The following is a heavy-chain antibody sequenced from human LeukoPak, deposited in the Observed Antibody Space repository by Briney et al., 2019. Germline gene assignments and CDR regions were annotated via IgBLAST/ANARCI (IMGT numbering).Heavy chain of an antibody. Sequence: SVKVSCKASGFTFTSSAMQWVRQARGQRLEWIGWIVVGSGNTNYAQKFQERVTITRDMSTSTAYMELSSLRSEDTAVYYCAADPYYYDSSGYYWGNAFGIWGQGTMVTVSS. CDR2: IVVGSGNT. J-gene: IGHJ3*02. V-gene: IGHV1-58*02. D-gene: IGHD3-22*01. CDR1: GFTFTSSA. CDR3: AADPYYYDSSGYYWGNAFGI.